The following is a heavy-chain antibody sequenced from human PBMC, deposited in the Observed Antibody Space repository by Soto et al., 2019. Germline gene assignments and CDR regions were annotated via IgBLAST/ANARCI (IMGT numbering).Heavy chain of an antibody. V-gene: IGHV1-69*13. D-gene: IGHD6-6*01. J-gene: IGHJ5*02. Sequence: SVKVSCKASGGTFSSYAISWVRQAPGQGLEWMGGIIPIFGTANYAQKFQGRVTITADESTSTAYMELSSLRSEDTAVYYCARERSSSGNWFDPWGQGTLVTVSS. CDR1: GGTFSSYA. CDR2: IIPIFGTA. CDR3: ARERSSSGNWFDP.